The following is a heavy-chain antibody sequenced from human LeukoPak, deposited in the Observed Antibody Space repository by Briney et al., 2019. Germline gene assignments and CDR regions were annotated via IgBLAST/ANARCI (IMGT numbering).Heavy chain of an antibody. Sequence: GGSLRLSCAASGFTVSNNYMTWVRQAPGKGLEWVSLIYSGGSTYYADSVKGRFTISGDNSKNTLYLQMNSLRAEDTAVYYCAKDSEITMIGGSADYWGQGTLVTVSS. CDR1: GFTVSNNY. CDR3: AKDSEITMIGGSADY. V-gene: IGHV3-53*01. D-gene: IGHD3-22*01. CDR2: IYSGGST. J-gene: IGHJ4*02.